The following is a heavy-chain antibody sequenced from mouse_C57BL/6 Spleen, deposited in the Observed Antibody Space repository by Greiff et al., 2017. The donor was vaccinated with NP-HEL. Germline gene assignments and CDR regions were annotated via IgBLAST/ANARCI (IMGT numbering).Heavy chain of an antibody. CDR2: IYPRSGNT. V-gene: IGHV1-81*01. J-gene: IGHJ1*03. Sequence: QVQLQQSGAELARPGASVKLSCKASGYTFTSYGISWVKQRTGQGLEWIGEIYPRSGNTYYNEKFKGKATLTADKSSSTAYMELRSLTSEDSAVYFCARITTVVATFDVWGTGTTVTVSS. CDR1: GYTFTSYG. D-gene: IGHD1-1*01. CDR3: ARITTVVATFDV.